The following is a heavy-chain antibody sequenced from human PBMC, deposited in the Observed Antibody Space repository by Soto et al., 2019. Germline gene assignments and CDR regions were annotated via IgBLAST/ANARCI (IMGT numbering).Heavy chain of an antibody. CDR2: INHSGST. J-gene: IGHJ6*02. CDR3: ARAGKIVVVPAAIRAAYYYGMDV. D-gene: IGHD2-2*02. V-gene: IGHV4-34*01. CDR1: GGSFSGYY. Sequence: SETLSLTCAVYGGSFSGYYWSWIRQPPGKGLEWIGEINHSGSTNSNPSLKSRVTISVDTSKNQFSLKLSSVTAADTAVYYCARAGKIVVVPAAIRAAYYYGMDVWGQGTTVTVSS.